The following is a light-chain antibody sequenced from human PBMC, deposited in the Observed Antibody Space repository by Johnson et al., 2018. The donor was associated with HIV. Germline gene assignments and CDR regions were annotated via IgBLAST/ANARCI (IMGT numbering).Light chain of an antibody. V-gene: IGLV1-51*02. J-gene: IGLJ1*01. CDR2: ENS. CDR3: GTWDTSLSAGGG. CDR1: SSNIGNKY. Sequence: QSVLTQPPSVSAAPGQKVTISCSGSSSNIGNKYVSWYQQLPGTAPKLLIYENSKRPSGIPDRFSGSKSGTSATLAITGLRTGDEADYYCGTWDTSLSAGGGFGSGTKVTVL.